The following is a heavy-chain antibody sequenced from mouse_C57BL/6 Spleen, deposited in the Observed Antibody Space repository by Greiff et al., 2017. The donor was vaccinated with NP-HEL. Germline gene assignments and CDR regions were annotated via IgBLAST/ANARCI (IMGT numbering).Heavy chain of an antibody. CDR3: ARSGLGRGFAY. D-gene: IGHD4-1*01. J-gene: IGHJ3*01. Sequence: EVQLQQSGPELVKPGASVKISCKASGYSFTGYYMNWVKQSPDKSLEWIGEINPSTGGTTYNQKFKAKATLTVDKSSSTAYMQLKSLTSEDSAVYYCARSGLGRGFAYWGQGTLVTVSA. V-gene: IGHV1-42*01. CDR2: INPSTGGT. CDR1: GYSFTGYY.